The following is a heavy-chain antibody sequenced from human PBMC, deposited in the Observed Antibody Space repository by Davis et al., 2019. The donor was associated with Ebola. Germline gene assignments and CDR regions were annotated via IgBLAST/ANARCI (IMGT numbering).Heavy chain of an antibody. CDR1: GFTFDDYA. CDR3: ATRYSSSLGVGYYYGMDV. J-gene: IGHJ6*02. CDR2: ISYDGSDT. V-gene: IGHV3-30-3*01. Sequence: GESLKISCAASGFTFDDYAMHWVRQAPGKGLEWVASISYDGSDTYYADSVKGRFTISRDNSKNTLYLQMNSLRAEDTAVYYCATRYSSSLGVGYYYGMDVWGQGTTVTVSS. D-gene: IGHD6-13*01.